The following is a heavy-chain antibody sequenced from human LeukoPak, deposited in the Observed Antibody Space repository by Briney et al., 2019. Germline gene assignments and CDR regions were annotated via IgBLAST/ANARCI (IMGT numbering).Heavy chain of an antibody. J-gene: IGHJ4*02. D-gene: IGHD4-17*01. Sequence: SETLSLTCTVSGGSISSYYWSWIRQPPGKGLEWIGYIYYSGSTNYNPSLKNRVTISVDTSKKQFSLKLSSVTAADTAVYYCARDDGDTVDYWGLGTLVTVSS. CDR2: IYYSGST. CDR3: ARDDGDTVDY. V-gene: IGHV4-59*01. CDR1: GGSISSYY.